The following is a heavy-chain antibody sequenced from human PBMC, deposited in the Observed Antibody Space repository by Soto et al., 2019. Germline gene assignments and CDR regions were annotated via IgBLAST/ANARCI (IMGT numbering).Heavy chain of an antibody. D-gene: IGHD3-9*01. V-gene: IGHV1-69*01. CDR3: ARPILGGLRYFDWLLSYGMDV. Sequence: QVQLVQSGAEVKKPGSSVKVSCKASGGTFSSYAISWVRQAPGQGLEWMGGIIPIFGTANYAQKFQGRVTITADESTSTAYMELSSLRSEDTAVYYCARPILGGLRYFDWLLSYGMDVWGQGTTVTVSS. CDR1: GGTFSSYA. J-gene: IGHJ6*02. CDR2: IIPIFGTA.